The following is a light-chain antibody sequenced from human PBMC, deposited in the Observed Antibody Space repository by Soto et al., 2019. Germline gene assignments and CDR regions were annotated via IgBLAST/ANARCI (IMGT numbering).Light chain of an antibody. CDR2: DNN. V-gene: IGLV1-51*01. Sequence: QSVLTQPPSMSAAPGQMVAISCSGTSSNIGDNSVSWYQHFPGTAPKVLIYDNNRRPSGIPDRFSGSKSGTSATLTIIGLQTGDEADYYCATWDSGLSAGVFGGGTKLTVL. J-gene: IGLJ3*02. CDR3: ATWDSGLSAGV. CDR1: SSNIGDNS.